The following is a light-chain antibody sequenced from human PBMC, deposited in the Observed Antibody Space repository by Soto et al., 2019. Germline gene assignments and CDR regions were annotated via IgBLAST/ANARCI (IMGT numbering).Light chain of an antibody. V-gene: IGKV1-9*01. J-gene: IGKJ1*01. CDR2: AAS. Sequence: DIQLTQSPSFLSASVGDRVTITCRASQGISSYLAWYQQKPGKAPKLLIYAASTLQSGVPSRFSGSGSGTEFTLTISSLHPEDFATYYCQQLNSYPRTFGQGTTVEIK. CDR1: QGISSY. CDR3: QQLNSYPRT.